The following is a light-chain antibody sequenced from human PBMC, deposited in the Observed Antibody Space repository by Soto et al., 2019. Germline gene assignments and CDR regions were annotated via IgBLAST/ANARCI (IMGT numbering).Light chain of an antibody. CDR2: GAS. CDR3: QQYGDSPWT. V-gene: IGKV3-20*01. CDR1: QSVTSNY. Sequence: EIVLTQSPGTLSLSPGERATLSCRASQSVTSNYFAWYQQKPGQAPRLLIYGASSRATDIPDRFSGSGSGTDFTLTISRLEPEDFAVYYCQQYGDSPWTFGQGTKVEIK. J-gene: IGKJ1*01.